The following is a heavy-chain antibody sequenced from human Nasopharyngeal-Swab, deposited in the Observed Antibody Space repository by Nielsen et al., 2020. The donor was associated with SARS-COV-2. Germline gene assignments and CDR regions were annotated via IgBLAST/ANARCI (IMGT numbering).Heavy chain of an antibody. CDR1: GYTFTSYA. CDR3: ARESSSWYYYYYGMDV. V-gene: IGHV7-4-1*02. CDR2: INTNTGNP. J-gene: IGHJ6*02. Sequence: ASVQVSCKASGYTFTSYAMNWVRQAPGQGLEWMGWINTNTGNPTYAQGFTGRFVFSLDTSVSTAYLQISSLKAEDTAVYYCARESSSWYYYYYGMDVWGQGTTVTVSS. D-gene: IGHD6-13*01.